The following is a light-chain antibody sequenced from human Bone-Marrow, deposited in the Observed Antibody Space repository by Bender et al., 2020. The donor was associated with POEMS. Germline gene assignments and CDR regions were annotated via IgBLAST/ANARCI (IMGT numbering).Light chain of an antibody. Sequence: QSVLTQPPLASGTPGQRVTISCSGGSSNIGAHAVNWYQHLPGTAPKLLIYSSHRRPSEVPDRFSRSRSGPSASLAISGLQSEDEADYYCAVWDDSLNSWVFGGGTKLTVL. CDR3: AVWDDSLNSWV. V-gene: IGLV1-44*01. J-gene: IGLJ3*02. CDR2: SSH. CDR1: SSNIGAHA.